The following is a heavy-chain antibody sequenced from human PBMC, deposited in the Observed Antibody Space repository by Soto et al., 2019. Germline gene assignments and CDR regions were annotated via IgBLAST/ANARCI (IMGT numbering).Heavy chain of an antibody. D-gene: IGHD4-4*01. V-gene: IGHV1-18*01. CDR3: ARVTGYSNYWSPSLRGNWFVP. CDR1: GYTFTSYG. J-gene: IGHJ5*02. Sequence: ASVKVSCKASGYTFTSYGISWVRQAPGQGLEWMGWISAYNGNTNYAQKLQGRVTMTTDTSTSTAYMELRSLRSDDTAVYYCARVTGYSNYWSPSLRGNWFVPWGQGTLVTVSS. CDR2: ISAYNGNT.